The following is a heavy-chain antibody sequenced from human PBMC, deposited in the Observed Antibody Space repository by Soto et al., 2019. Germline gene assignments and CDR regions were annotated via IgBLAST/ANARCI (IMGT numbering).Heavy chain of an antibody. Sequence: GGSLRLSCVASGFIFNSYSINWVRQAPGKGLEWISYINSGSTSVFYADSVKGRFTISRDNAKNSLYLQMNSLRAEDTAVYYCGSSASPDAYWGQGTLVTVSS. CDR3: GSSASPDAY. CDR2: INSGSTSV. CDR1: GFIFNSYS. J-gene: IGHJ4*02. V-gene: IGHV3-48*01. D-gene: IGHD3-22*01.